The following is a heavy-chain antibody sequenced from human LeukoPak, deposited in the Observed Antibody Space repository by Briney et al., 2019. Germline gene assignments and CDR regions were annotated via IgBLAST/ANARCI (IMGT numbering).Heavy chain of an antibody. Sequence: ASVKVSCKASGYTFTSYYMHWVRQAPGQGLEWMGIINPSGGSTSYAQKFQGRVTMTTDTSTSTAYMELRSLRSDDTAVYYCARALPLYSSGWYWFDPWGQGTLVTVSS. J-gene: IGHJ5*02. V-gene: IGHV1-46*01. CDR1: GYTFTSYY. CDR3: ARALPLYSSGWYWFDP. CDR2: INPSGGST. D-gene: IGHD6-19*01.